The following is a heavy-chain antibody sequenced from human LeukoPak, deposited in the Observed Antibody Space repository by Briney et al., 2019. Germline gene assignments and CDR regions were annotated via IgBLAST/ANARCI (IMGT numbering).Heavy chain of an antibody. CDR1: GGTFSSYA. V-gene: IGHV1-69*06. D-gene: IGHD6-13*01. Sequence: GSSVRVSCKASGGTFSSYAISWVRQAPGQGLEWMGGIIPIFGTANYAQKSQGRVTITADKSTSTAYMELSSLRSEDTAVYYCATSFAGYSPDAFDIWGQGTMVTVSS. CDR2: IIPIFGTA. J-gene: IGHJ3*02. CDR3: ATSFAGYSPDAFDI.